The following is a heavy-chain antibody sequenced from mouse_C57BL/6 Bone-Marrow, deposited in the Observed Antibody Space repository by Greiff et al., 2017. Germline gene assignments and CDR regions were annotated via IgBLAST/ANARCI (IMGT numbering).Heavy chain of an antibody. CDR1: GYTFPSYW. V-gene: IGHV1-59*01. CDR2: IDPSDSYT. D-gene: IGHD2-3*01. J-gene: IGHJ1*03. CDR3: ARWLLRGYFDV. Sequence: QVQLQQPGAELVRPGTSVKLSCKASGYTFPSYWMHWVKQRPGQGLEWIGVIDPSDSYTNYNQKFKGKATLTVDTSSSTAYMQLSSLTSEDSAVYYCARWLLRGYFDVWGTGTTVTVSS.